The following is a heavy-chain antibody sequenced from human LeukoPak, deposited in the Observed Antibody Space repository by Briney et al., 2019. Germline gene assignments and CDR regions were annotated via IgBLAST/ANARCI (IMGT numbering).Heavy chain of an antibody. V-gene: IGHV1-2*02. J-gene: IGHJ4*02. Sequence: ASVKVSCKASGYTFTGYYMHWVRQAPGQGLEWMGWMNPNSGGTNYAQKFQGRVTMTRDTSISTAYMELSRLRSDDTAVYYCARGIYVLRFLEWSLGYWGQGTLVTVSS. CDR1: GYTFTGYY. D-gene: IGHD3-3*01. CDR2: MNPNSGGT. CDR3: ARGIYVLRFLEWSLGY.